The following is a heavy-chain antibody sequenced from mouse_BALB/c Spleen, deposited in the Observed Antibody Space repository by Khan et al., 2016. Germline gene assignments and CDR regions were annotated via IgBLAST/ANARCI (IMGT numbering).Heavy chain of an antibody. V-gene: IGHV5-6-5*01. Sequence: VALVESGGGLVKPGGSLKLSCAASGFTFSSYDMSWVRQTPEKRLEWVASISSGGSTYYPDSVKGRFTISRDNARNILYLKMRRLRSEVTAMYCSAKRDACAMDYLCQGTTVTVSS. CDR3: AKRDACAMDY. CDR2: ISSGGST. J-gene: IGHJ4*01. CDR1: GFTFSSYD.